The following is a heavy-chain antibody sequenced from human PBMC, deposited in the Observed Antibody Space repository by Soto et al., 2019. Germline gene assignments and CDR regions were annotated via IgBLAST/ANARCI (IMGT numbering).Heavy chain of an antibody. CDR1: GYTFTSYG. V-gene: IGHV1-18*01. Sequence: QVQLVQSGAEVKKPGASVKVSCKASGYTFTSYGINWVRQAPGQGLEWMGWISVYNTNTNYAQKFQGRVTMTTDTSTNTAYMELRSLRSDDTAVYYCARDAGTAMVVCYYYGMDVWGQGTTVTVSS. J-gene: IGHJ6*02. CDR2: ISVYNTNT. CDR3: ARDAGTAMVVCYYYGMDV. D-gene: IGHD5-18*01.